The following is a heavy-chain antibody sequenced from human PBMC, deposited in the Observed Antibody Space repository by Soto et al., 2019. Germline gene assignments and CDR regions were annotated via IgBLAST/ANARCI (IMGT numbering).Heavy chain of an antibody. CDR2: IDPSDSYT. CDR1: GYSFTSYW. Sequence: GESLKISCTGSGYSFTSYWISWVRQMPGKGLEWMGRIDPSDSYTNYSPSFQGHVTISADKSISTAYPQWSSLKASDTAMYYCARRCSSTSCSADYYYGMDVWGQGTTVTVSS. D-gene: IGHD2-2*01. CDR3: ARRCSSTSCSADYYYGMDV. V-gene: IGHV5-10-1*01. J-gene: IGHJ6*02.